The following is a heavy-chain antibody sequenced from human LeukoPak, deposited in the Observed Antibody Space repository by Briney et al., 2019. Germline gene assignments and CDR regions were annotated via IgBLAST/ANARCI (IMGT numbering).Heavy chain of an antibody. D-gene: IGHD6-6*01. CDR3: ARSIAARQGVDY. CDR2: INPNSGGT. J-gene: IGHJ4*02. Sequence: ASVKVSCKASGYTFTGYYMHWVRQAPGQGLEWMGRINPNSGGTNYAQKFQGRVTMTRDTSISTAYMELSRLRSEDTAVYYCARSIAARQGVDYWGQGTLVTVSS. V-gene: IGHV1-2*06. CDR1: GYTFTGYY.